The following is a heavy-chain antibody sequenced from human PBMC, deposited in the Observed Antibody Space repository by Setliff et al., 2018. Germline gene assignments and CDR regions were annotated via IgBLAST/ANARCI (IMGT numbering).Heavy chain of an antibody. CDR1: GYTFTSYA. D-gene: IGHD3-10*01. Sequence: ASVKVSCKASGYTFTSYAMHWVRQAPGQRLEWMGWINAGNGNTKYSQKFQGRVTITRDTSASTAYMELSSLRSEDTAVYYCAARCSSTSCRYYYGSGSSVPFDYWGQGTLVTVSS. J-gene: IGHJ4*02. CDR2: INAGNGNT. CDR3: AARCSSTSCRYYYGSGSSVPFDY. V-gene: IGHV1-3*01.